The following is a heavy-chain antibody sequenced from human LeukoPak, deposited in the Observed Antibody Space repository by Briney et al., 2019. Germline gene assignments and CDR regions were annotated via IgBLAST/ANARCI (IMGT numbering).Heavy chain of an antibody. J-gene: IGHJ4*02. CDR1: GFTFSDYY. D-gene: IGHD5-18*01. CDR3: AKDHRYTFGSPYYFDY. CDR2: ISSSSSYT. Sequence: GGSLRLSCAASGFTFSDYYMSWIRQAPGKGLEWVSYISSSSSYTNYADSVKGRFTISRDNSKNTLYLQMNSLRAEDTAVYYCAKDHRYTFGSPYYFDYWGQGTLVTVSS. V-gene: IGHV3-11*05.